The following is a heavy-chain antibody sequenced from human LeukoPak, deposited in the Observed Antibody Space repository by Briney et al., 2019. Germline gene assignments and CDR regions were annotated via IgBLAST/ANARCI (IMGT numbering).Heavy chain of an antibody. J-gene: IGHJ5*02. CDR3: ARLVVPAATENWFDP. CDR1: GFTFRGYW. V-gene: IGHV3-7*01. D-gene: IGHD2-2*01. CDR2: IKQDGSEK. Sequence: GGSLRLSCAASGFTFRGYWMSWVRQAPGKGLEWVANIKQDGSEKYYVDSVKGRFTISRDNAKNSLYLQMNSLRAEDTAVYYCARLVVPAATENWFDPWGQGTLVTVSS.